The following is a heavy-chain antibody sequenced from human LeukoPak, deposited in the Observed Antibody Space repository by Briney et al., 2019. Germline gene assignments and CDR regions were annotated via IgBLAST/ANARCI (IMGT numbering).Heavy chain of an antibody. D-gene: IGHD3-9*01. J-gene: IGHJ4*02. V-gene: IGHV1-69*05. CDR2: IIPIFGTA. CDR1: GGTFISYA. Sequence: ASVKVSRKASGGTFISYAISWVRQAPGQGLEWMGGIIPIFGTANYAQKFQGRVTITTDESTSTAYMELSSLRSEDTAVYYCARARDILTGYDQYYFDYWGQGTLVTVSS. CDR3: ARARDILTGYDQYYFDY.